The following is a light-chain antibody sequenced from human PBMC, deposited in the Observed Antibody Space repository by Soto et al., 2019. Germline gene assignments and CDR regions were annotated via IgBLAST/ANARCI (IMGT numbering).Light chain of an antibody. CDR2: DVS. J-gene: IGLJ3*02. CDR3: SSYTNSDTWV. CDR1: SSDDGGYNY. V-gene: IGLV2-14*03. Sequence: QSALTQPASVSGSPGQSITISCTGTSSDDGGYNYVSWYQQHPGQVPKLTIYDVSNRPSGVSNRFSGSKSGNTASLTSSGLQAEDEDDYYCSSYTNSDTWVFGGGTKVTVL.